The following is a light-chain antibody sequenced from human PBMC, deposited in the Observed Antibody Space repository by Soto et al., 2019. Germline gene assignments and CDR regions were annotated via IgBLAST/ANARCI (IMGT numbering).Light chain of an antibody. V-gene: IGKV3-20*01. J-gene: IGKJ1*01. CDR1: QSVTSSY. Sequence: ETVLTQSPGTLSLSPGERATLSCRASQSVTSSYLAWYQQKPGQAPRLLIYGASSRATGIPDRFTGSGSGTDFTLTISRLEPEDFAVYYCQQYGSSPGTFGQATKVEIK. CDR3: QQYGSSPGT. CDR2: GAS.